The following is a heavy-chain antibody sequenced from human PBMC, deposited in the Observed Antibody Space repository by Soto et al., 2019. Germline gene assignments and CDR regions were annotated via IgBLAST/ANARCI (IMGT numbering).Heavy chain of an antibody. CDR2: ISAKSGNT. D-gene: IGHD1-7*01. Sequence: QLVQSGAEVKKPGASVKVSCKASGYTFTTSGFNWVRQAPGQGLAWMGGISAKSGNTNYAQKLQGRVTMTTDTSTSTVYMELKSLTSDDTAIYYCTRAGASDWNYVSTSSWGQGTLVTVSS. CDR1: GYTFTTSG. V-gene: IGHV1-18*04. CDR3: TRAGASDWNYVSTSS. J-gene: IGHJ4*02.